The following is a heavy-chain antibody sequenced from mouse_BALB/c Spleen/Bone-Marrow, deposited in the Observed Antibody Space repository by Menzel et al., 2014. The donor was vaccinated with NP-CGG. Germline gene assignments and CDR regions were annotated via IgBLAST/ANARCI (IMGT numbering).Heavy chain of an antibody. CDR1: GYTFTEYT. D-gene: IGHD2-3*01. CDR2: INPNNGGI. Sequence: EVQLVESGPELVKPGASVKISCKTSGYTFTEYTMHWVKQSHGKSLEWIGSINPNNGGINYNQKFKGKATLTVDKSSSTAYMELRSLTSEDSAVYYCARGDGYYVYAMDYWGQGTSVTVSS. J-gene: IGHJ4*01. V-gene: IGHV1-18*01. CDR3: ARGDGYYVYAMDY.